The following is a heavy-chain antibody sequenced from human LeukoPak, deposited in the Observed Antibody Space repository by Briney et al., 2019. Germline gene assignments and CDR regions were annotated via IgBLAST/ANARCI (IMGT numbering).Heavy chain of an antibody. D-gene: IGHD3-22*01. CDR3: ARGYNYYDSSGPALINDY. CDR1: GHTFTSYG. CDR2: ISAYNGNT. V-gene: IGHV1-18*01. J-gene: IGHJ4*02. Sequence: ASVKVSCKASGHTFTSYGISWVRQAPGQGLEWMGWISAYNGNTNYAQKLQGRVTMTTDTSTSTAYMELRSLRSDDTAVYYCARGYNYYDSSGPALINDYWGQGTLVTVSS.